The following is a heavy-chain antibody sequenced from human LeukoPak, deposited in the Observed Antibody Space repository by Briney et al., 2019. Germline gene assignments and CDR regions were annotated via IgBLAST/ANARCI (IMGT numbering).Heavy chain of an antibody. Sequence: SETLSLTCAVYGGSFSGYYWSWIRQPPGKGLEWIGEINHSGSTNYNPSLKSRVTISVDTSKNQFSLKLSSVTAADTAVYYCARQGGYYGSGSQVQFDYWGQGTLVTVSS. CDR1: GGSFSGYY. V-gene: IGHV4-34*01. J-gene: IGHJ4*02. CDR3: ARQGGYYGSGSQVQFDY. D-gene: IGHD3-10*01. CDR2: INHSGST.